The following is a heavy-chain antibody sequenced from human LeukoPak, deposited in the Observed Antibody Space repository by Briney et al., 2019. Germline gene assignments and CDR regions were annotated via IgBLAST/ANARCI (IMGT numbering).Heavy chain of an antibody. Sequence: GGSLRLSCAASGFTFSGYSMNWVRQAPGKGLEWVSSISSSSSYIYYADSVKGRFTISRDNAKNSLYLQMNSLRAEDTAVYYCARDNCSSTSCYGGNWFDPWGQGTLVTVSS. CDR1: GFTFSGYS. D-gene: IGHD2-2*01. V-gene: IGHV3-21*01. CDR3: ARDNCSSTSCYGGNWFDP. CDR2: ISSSSSYI. J-gene: IGHJ5*02.